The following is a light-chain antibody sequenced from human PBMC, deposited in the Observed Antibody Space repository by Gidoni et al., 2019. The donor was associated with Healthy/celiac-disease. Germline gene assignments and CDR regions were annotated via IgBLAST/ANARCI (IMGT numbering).Light chain of an antibody. CDR1: KLGDKY. V-gene: IGLV3-1*01. CDR3: QAWDSSTGV. CDR2: QDS. Sequence: SYELTQPHSGAVSPGQTASITCSGDKLGDKYACLYQQKPGQSPVLVIYQDSKRPSGIPERFSGSNSGNTATLTISGTQAMDEADYYCQAWDSSTGVFGTGTKVTVL. J-gene: IGLJ1*01.